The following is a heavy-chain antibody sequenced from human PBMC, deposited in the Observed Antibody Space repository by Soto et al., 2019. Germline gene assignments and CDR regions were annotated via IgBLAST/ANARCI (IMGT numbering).Heavy chain of an antibody. CDR2: IYWDDDK. Sequence: QITLNESGPTVVRPTETLTLTCRFSGFSLTTSGVGVGWIRQSPGKAPAWLALIYWDDDKRYSASLKSRLTITKDTSKNQVVLTVSDLDPTDKATYYCAHRVLRTVFGLVTTTAIYFDFWGQGTPVAVSS. CDR1: GFSLTTSGVG. CDR3: AHRVLRTVFGLVTTTAIYFDF. J-gene: IGHJ4*02. V-gene: IGHV2-5*02. D-gene: IGHD3-3*01.